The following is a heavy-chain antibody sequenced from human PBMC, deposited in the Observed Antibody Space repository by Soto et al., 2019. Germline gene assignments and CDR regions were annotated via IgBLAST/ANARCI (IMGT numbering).Heavy chain of an antibody. Sequence: GESLKISCKGSGYSFSNYWIAWVRQMPGKGLEWMGIIFPADSDTKYSPSFQGQVTISADKSISTAYLQWSSLKASDTAMYYCASSVVVPSKMNYFDYWGQGSLVTVSS. V-gene: IGHV5-51*01. CDR2: IFPADSDT. CDR3: ASSVVVPSKMNYFDY. D-gene: IGHD2-15*01. CDR1: GYSFSNYW. J-gene: IGHJ4*02.